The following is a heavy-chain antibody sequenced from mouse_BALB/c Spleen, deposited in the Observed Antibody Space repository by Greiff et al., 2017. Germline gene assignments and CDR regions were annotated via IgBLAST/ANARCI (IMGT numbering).Heavy chain of an antibody. Sequence: DVKLQESGPGLVKPSQSLSLTCSVTGYSITSGYYWNWIRQFPGNKLEWMGYISYDGSNNYNPSLKNRISITRDTSKNQFFLKLNSVTTEDTATYYCARDRDLYYFDYWGQGTTLTVSS. CDR2: ISYDGSN. J-gene: IGHJ2*01. CDR1: GYSITSGYY. CDR3: ARDRDLYYFDY. D-gene: IGHD3-1*01. V-gene: IGHV3-6*02.